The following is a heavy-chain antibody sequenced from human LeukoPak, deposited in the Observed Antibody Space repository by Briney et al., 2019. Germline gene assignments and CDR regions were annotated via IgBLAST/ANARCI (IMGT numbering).Heavy chain of an antibody. CDR1: GFTFSNFA. CDR2: ISGSGGVT. D-gene: IGHD5-18*01. CDR3: ARGFRDTAMFLDY. V-gene: IGHV3-23*01. Sequence: GGSLRLSCAASGFTFSNFALIWVRQAPGKGLEWVSSISGSGGVTFYADSVRGRFTVSRDNAKNSLYLQMNSMRAEDTAVYYCARGFRDTAMFLDYWGQGTLVTVSS. J-gene: IGHJ4*02.